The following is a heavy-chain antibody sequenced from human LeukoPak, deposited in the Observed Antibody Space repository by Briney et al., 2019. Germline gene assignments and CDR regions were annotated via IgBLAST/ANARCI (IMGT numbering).Heavy chain of an antibody. D-gene: IGHD3-22*01. CDR1: GFTVSTNY. J-gene: IGHJ4*02. V-gene: IGHV3-53*04. Sequence: PGGSLRLSCAASGFTVSTNYMSWVRQAPGKGLEWVSVIYSSGSTYYADSVKGRFTISRHNSKNTLYLQMNSLRAEDTAVYYCARTPDYYGSRGPFDYWGQGTLVTVSS. CDR2: IYSSGST. CDR3: ARTPDYYGSRGPFDY.